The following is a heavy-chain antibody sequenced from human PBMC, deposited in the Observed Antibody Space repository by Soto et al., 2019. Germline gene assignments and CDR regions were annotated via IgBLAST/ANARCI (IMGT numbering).Heavy chain of an antibody. V-gene: IGHV3-7*03. Sequence: GGSLRLSCAASGFTFSSYWMSWVRQAPEKGLEWVANIKQDGSEKYYVDSVKGRFTISRDNAKNSLYLQMNSLRAEDTAVYYCAREASGPRGPDAFDIWGQGTMVTVSS. CDR2: IKQDGSEK. CDR3: AREASGPRGPDAFDI. CDR1: GFTFSSYW. D-gene: IGHD2-15*01. J-gene: IGHJ3*02.